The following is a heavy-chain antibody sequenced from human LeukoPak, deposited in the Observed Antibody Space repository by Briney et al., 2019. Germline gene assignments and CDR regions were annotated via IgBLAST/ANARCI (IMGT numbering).Heavy chain of an antibody. Sequence: GGSLRLSCAASGFTFSSYWMSWVRQAPGKGLEWVANMNRDGSEKNCVDSIKGRFTISRDNAANSLYLQMNSLRVEDTAVYYCARDGGIIRFGGQDVWGQGTTVIVS. D-gene: IGHD3-16*01. J-gene: IGHJ6*02. CDR1: GFTFSSYW. V-gene: IGHV3-7*01. CDR3: ARDGGIIRFGGQDV. CDR2: MNRDGSEK.